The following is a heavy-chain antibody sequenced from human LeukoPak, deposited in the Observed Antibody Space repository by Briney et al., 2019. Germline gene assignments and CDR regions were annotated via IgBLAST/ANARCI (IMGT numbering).Heavy chain of an antibody. Sequence: PSETLSLTCAVSCYSISSGYYWGWIRQPPGKGLEWIGSIYHSGSTYYNPSLKSRVTISVDTSKNQFSLKLSSVTAADTAVYYCARHRRSAYWNPVTTAFDYWGQGTLVTVSS. CDR3: ARHRRSAYWNPVTTAFDY. V-gene: IGHV4-38-2*01. D-gene: IGHD1-1*01. CDR1: CYSISSGYY. J-gene: IGHJ4*02. CDR2: IYHSGST.